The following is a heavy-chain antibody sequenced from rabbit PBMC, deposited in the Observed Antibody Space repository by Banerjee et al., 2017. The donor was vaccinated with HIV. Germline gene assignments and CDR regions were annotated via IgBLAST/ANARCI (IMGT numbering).Heavy chain of an antibody. CDR1: GFSFSSSYC. CDR3: ARDLDTYGYAGYAPNL. J-gene: IGHJ4*01. V-gene: IGHV1S40*01. Sequence: QSLEESGGDLVQPGASLTLTCTASGFSFSSSYCMCWVRQAPGKGPEWIACIYGGNSGSTYYASWAKGRFTISKTSSTTVTLQMTSLTAADTATYFCARDLDTYGYAGYAPNLWGPGTLVT. CDR2: IYGGNSGST. D-gene: IGHD6-1*01.